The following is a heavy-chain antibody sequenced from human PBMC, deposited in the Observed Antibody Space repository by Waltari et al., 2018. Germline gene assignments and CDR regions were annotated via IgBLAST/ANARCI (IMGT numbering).Heavy chain of an antibody. CDR2: IIPIFGTA. Sequence: QVQLVQSGAEVKKPGSSVKVSCKASGGTFSSYAISWVRQAPGQGLEWMGGIIPIFGTANYAQKFQGRVTITADKSTSTAYMEQSSLRSEDTAVYYCASMVRGVNYYYYYMDVWGKGTTVTVSS. V-gene: IGHV1-69*14. D-gene: IGHD3-10*01. J-gene: IGHJ6*03. CDR1: GGTFSSYA. CDR3: ASMVRGVNYYYYYMDV.